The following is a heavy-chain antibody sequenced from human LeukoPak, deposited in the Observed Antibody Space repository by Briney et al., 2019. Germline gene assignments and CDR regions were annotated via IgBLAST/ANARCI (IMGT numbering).Heavy chain of an antibody. D-gene: IGHD6-13*01. J-gene: IGHJ6*02. V-gene: IGHV3-33*01. CDR1: GFTFSSYG. CDR2: IWYDGSNK. Sequence: PGGSLRLFCAASGFTFSSYGMHWVRQAPGKGLEWVAVIWYDGSNKYYADSVKGRFTISRDNSKNTLYLQMDSLRAEDTAVYYCAREAAGYHYYYGMDVWGQGTTVTVSS. CDR3: AREAAGYHYYYGMDV.